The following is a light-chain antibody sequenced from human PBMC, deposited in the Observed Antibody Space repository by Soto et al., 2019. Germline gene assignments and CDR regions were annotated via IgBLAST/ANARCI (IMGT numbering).Light chain of an antibody. CDR2: GAS. J-gene: IGKJ4*01. Sequence: EIVLTQSPATLSVSPGETATLSCRASQSVSSSLAWYQQTPGRAPRLLIYGASNRATDTPTRFSGSGSGTEFTLTISSLQSEDFAVYYCQQYNNWPPLTFGGGTKVEIK. CDR3: QQYNNWPPLT. V-gene: IGKV3-15*01. CDR1: QSVSSS.